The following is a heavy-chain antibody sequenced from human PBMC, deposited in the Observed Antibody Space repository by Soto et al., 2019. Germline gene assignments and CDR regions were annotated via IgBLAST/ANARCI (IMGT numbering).Heavy chain of an antibody. V-gene: IGHV4-30-4*01. D-gene: IGHD1-7*01. CDR3: ATMGTPATGLYYFDN. CDR2: MSYSGST. CDR1: GGSISSGNYY. Sequence: SETLSLTCTVSGGSISSGNYYWSWIRQPPGKGLEWIGFMSYSGSTSYNASLKSRVTISVETSKSQFSLNLSFVTAADTAVYYCATMGTPATGLYYFDNWGQGTLVTVS. J-gene: IGHJ4*02.